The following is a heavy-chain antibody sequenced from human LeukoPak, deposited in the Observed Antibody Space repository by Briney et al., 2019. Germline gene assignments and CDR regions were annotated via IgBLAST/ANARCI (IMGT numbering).Heavy chain of an antibody. V-gene: IGHV3-30*02. Sequence: GGSLRLSCAASGFIFSDYYMGWVRQAPGKGLEWVAFIRNDGAKTYYADSAKGRFTISRDNSRNTLYLQMNSLTAEDTAVFYCAKDGVILAPGVYWYMDVWGRGTTVTVSS. CDR1: GFIFSDYY. CDR3: AKDGVILAPGVYWYMDV. D-gene: IGHD3-16*02. J-gene: IGHJ6*03. CDR2: IRNDGAKT.